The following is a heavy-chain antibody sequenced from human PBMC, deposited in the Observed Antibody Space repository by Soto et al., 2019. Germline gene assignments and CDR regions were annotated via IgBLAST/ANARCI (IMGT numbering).Heavy chain of an antibody. J-gene: IGHJ4*02. V-gene: IGHV1-2*04. CDR2: INPNSGGT. D-gene: IGHD3-10*01. CDR3: ARSSMVRGGTLPSDY. CDR1: GYTFTGYY. Sequence: ASVKVSCKASGYTFTGYYMHWVRQAPGQGLEWMGWINPNSGGTNYAQKFQGWVTMTRDTSISTAYMELSRLRSDDTAVYYCARSSMVRGGTLPSDYWGQGTLVTAPQ.